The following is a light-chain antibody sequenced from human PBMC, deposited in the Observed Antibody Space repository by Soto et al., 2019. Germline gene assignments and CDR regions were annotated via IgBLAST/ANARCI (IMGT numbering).Light chain of an antibody. Sequence: QSALTQPPSASGSPGQSVTISCTGTSSDVGGYNYVSWYQQHPGKAPKLMIYEVSKRPSGVPDRFSGSKSGNTASLTVSGVQAEDEADYCCSSYAGSNNDVFGTGAKLTVL. V-gene: IGLV2-8*01. J-gene: IGLJ1*01. CDR2: EVS. CDR1: SSDVGGYNY. CDR3: SSYAGSNNDV.